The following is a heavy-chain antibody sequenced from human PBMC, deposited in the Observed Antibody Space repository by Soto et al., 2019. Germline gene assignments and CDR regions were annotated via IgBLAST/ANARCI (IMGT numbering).Heavy chain of an antibody. J-gene: IGHJ4*02. Sequence: GGSLRLSCAASGFALSSCVMHWVRQAPGRGLEWVAAQSHDGSFEHYADSVKGRFTISRDNSKNTLYLQMNSLRPEDTATYFCSKHRVCNNWDVVFDYWGQGALVTVSS. D-gene: IGHD1-1*01. CDR2: QSHDGSFE. V-gene: IGHV3-30*18. CDR3: SKHRVCNNWDVVFDY. CDR1: GFALSSCV.